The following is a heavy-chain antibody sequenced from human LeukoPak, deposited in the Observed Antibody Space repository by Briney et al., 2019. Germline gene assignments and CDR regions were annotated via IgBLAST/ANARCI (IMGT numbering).Heavy chain of an antibody. CDR2: INPSGGST. CDR3: ARDVGLYYYDSSGYFDY. D-gene: IGHD3-22*01. J-gene: IGHJ4*02. Sequence: AAVNVSCKASGYTFTSYYMHWVRQAPGQGLEWMGIINPSGGSTSYAQKSQGRVTMTRDTSTSTVYMELSSLRSEDTAVYYCARDVGLYYYDSSGYFDYWGQGTLVTVSS. CDR1: GYTFTSYY. V-gene: IGHV1-46*01.